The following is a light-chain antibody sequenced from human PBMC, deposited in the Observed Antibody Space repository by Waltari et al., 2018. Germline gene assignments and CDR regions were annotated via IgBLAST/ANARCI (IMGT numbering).Light chain of an antibody. J-gene: IGLJ1*01. CDR1: RIEKTN. V-gene: IGLV3-9*01. CDR2: RDS. CDR3: QVWDGSTSEV. Sequence: SYELTQPPPVSVTLAQTAMIPCGGNRIEKTNVTRYPRKPGQAPVLVIYRDSYRPTGIPDRFSASNSGNTATLTISRVQAGDEADYFCQVWDGSTSEVFGAGTKVTVL.